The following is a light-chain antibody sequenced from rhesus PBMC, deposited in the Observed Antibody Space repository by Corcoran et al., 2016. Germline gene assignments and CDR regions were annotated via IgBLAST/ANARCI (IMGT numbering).Light chain of an antibody. J-gene: IGLJ1*01. V-gene: IGLV2S9*01. Sequence: QSALTQPRSVSKSLGPSVTISCTGTSNDVGGYNDVSWFQHHSGTAPRPLIYNVNKRPSGVSDRFSGSKSGNTVSLTIAGLQAEDEADYYCCSYRTGSTFIFGSGTRLTVL. CDR1: SNDVGGYND. CDR3: CSYRTGSTFI. CDR2: NVN.